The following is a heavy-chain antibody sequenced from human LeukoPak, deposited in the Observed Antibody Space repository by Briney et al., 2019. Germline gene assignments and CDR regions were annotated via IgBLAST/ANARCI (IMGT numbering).Heavy chain of an antibody. J-gene: IGHJ6*02. CDR1: GFTFSSYW. CDR3: ARETYCYDSSGFGTSYGMDV. D-gene: IGHD3-22*01. V-gene: IGHV3-74*01. Sequence: GGSLRLSCAASGFTFSSYWMHWVRQAPGKGLVWVSRINSDGSSTSYADSVKGRFTISRDNAKNTLYLQMNSLRAEDTAVYYCARETYCYDSSGFGTSYGMDVWGQGTTVTVSS. CDR2: INSDGSST.